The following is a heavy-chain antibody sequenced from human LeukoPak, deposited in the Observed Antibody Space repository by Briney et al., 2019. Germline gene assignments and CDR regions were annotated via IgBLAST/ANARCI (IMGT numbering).Heavy chain of an antibody. D-gene: IGHD3-22*01. CDR1: GFTFSSYA. Sequence: PGGSLRLSCAASGFTFSSYAMSWVRQAPGKGLEWVSAISGSGGSTYYADSVKGRFTISRDNSKNTLYLQMNSLRAEDTAVYYCAQEGYDSSGYYPRLFDYWGQGTLVTVSS. CDR2: ISGSGGST. CDR3: AQEGYDSSGYYPRLFDY. V-gene: IGHV3-23*01. J-gene: IGHJ4*02.